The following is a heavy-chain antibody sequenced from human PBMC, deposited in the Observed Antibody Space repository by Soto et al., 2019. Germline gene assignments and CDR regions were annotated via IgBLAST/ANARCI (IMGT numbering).Heavy chain of an antibody. CDR1: GYTFTSYA. Sequence: GASVKVSCKASGYTFTSYAMHWVRLAPGQRLEWMGWINAGNGNTKYSQKFQGRVTITRDTSASTAYMELSSLRSEDTAVYYCARDRWELLPYAFDIWGQGTMVTVSS. D-gene: IGHD1-26*01. V-gene: IGHV1-3*01. CDR3: ARDRWELLPYAFDI. CDR2: INAGNGNT. J-gene: IGHJ3*02.